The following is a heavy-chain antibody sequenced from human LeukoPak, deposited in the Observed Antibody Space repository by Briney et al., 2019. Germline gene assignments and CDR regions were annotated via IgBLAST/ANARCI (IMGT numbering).Heavy chain of an antibody. V-gene: IGHV4-38-2*01. J-gene: IGHJ4*02. CDR2: IYHSGST. CDR1: GYSISSGYY. D-gene: IGHD2-15*01. Sequence: SETLSLTCAVSGYSISSGYYWGWIRQPPGKGLEWIGSIYHSGSTYYNPSLKSRVTISVDTSKNQFSLKLSSVTAADTAVFYCARIRVVAAIWGQGTLVTVSS. CDR3: ARIRVVAAI.